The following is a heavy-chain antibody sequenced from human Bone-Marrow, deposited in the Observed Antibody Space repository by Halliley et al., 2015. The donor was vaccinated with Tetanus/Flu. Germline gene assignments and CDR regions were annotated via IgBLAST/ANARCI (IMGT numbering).Heavy chain of an antibody. D-gene: IGHD6-19*01. V-gene: IGHV1-18*04. CDR3: ARDRRGVSVAGSPGSSFDP. Sequence: QLVQSGGEVKKPGASVRVSCKASGYTFTSYGINWVRQAPGQGLEWMGWISPYNGATNYAQNFQDRVTMTTDTSTNSASMDLRSLTSDDTAVYYCARDRRGVSVAGSPGSSFDPWGQGALVTVSS. CDR2: ISPYNGAT. J-gene: IGHJ5*02. CDR1: GYTFTSYG.